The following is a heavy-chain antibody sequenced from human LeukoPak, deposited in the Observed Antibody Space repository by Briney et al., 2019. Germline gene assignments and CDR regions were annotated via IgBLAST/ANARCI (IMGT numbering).Heavy chain of an antibody. D-gene: IGHD3-16*02. J-gene: IGHJ4*02. CDR1: GFTFYAYD. CDR3: ARNITVTRWGY. Sequence: PGGSLRLSCAASGFTFYAYDMTWVRQTPGKGLEWVSGISDSGDRTYYADSVKGRFTISRDNSKNTVYLQMNSLRAEDTAVYYCARNITVTRWGYWGQGTLVTVSS. V-gene: IGHV3-23*01. CDR2: ISDSGDRT.